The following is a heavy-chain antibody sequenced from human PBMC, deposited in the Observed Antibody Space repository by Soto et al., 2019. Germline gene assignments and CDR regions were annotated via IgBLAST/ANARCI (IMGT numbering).Heavy chain of an antibody. Sequence: PGGSLRLSCVASGFTFGTFWMHWVRQVPGKGPMWVSRIKSDGSLTAYAASVKGRFTISRDNVKNTLYLQMDSLRAEDTAVYYCARDPWGPFVFDIWGLGTMVTVSS. CDR2: IKSDGSLT. J-gene: IGHJ3*02. V-gene: IGHV3-74*01. CDR1: GFTFGTFW. D-gene: IGHD3-16*01. CDR3: ARDPWGPFVFDI.